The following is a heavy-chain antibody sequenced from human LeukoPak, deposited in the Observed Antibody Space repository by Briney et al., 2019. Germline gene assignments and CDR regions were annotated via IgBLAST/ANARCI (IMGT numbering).Heavy chain of an antibody. Sequence: GASVKVSCKASGYTFTSYDINWVRQATGQGLEWMGWMNPNSGNTVYAQKFQGRVTMTRNTSISTAYMELSSLRSEDTAVYYCARLADYYYGSGSYYDGGGWFDPWGQGTLVTVSS. CDR3: ARLADYYYGSGSYYDGGGWFDP. CDR1: GYTFTSYD. V-gene: IGHV1-8*01. CDR2: MNPNSGNT. J-gene: IGHJ5*02. D-gene: IGHD3-10*01.